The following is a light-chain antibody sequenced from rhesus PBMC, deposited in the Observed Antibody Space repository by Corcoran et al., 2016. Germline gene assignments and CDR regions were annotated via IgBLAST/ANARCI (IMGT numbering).Light chain of an antibody. J-gene: IGKJ4*01. CDR3: QQHKSYPLT. V-gene: IGKV1-25*01. CDR2: DAS. CDR1: QGISKY. Sequence: DIQMPQSPSSLSASVGDTVTITCQASQGISKYLAWYQKKPENAPKLLIYDASTLQSGIPSRFSGSGSGKELNRTICSLQNEDVATYYSQQHKSYPLTFGERTKVERK.